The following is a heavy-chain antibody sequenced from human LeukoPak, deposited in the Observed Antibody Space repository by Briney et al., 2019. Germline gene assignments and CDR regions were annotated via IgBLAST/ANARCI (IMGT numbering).Heavy chain of an antibody. D-gene: IGHD2-15*01. CDR2: IKSKTDGGTT. V-gene: IGHV3-15*01. J-gene: IGHJ4*02. CDR1: GFTFSKAL. Sequence: PGGSLRLSCVASGFTFSKALMSWVRQAPGKGLEWVGRIKSKTDGGTTDYAAPVKGRFTISRDDSKNTLSLQMNSLKAEDTAVYHCARDNEYCTGGTCRLDYWGQGALVTVSS. CDR3: ARDNEYCTGGTCRLDY.